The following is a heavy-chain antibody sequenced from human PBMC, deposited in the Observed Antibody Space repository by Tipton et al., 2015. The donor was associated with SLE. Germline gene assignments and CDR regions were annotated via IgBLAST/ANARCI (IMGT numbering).Heavy chain of an antibody. CDR1: GGSISSHY. V-gene: IGHV4-59*11. D-gene: IGHD6-13*01. Sequence: LRLSCTVSGGSISSHYWSWIRQPPGKGLEWIGYIYYSGSTNYNPSLKSRVTISVDTSKNQFSLKLSSVTAADTAVYYCARIAASDYYYYYGMDVWGQGTTVTVSS. J-gene: IGHJ6*02. CDR2: IYYSGST. CDR3: ARIAASDYYYYYGMDV.